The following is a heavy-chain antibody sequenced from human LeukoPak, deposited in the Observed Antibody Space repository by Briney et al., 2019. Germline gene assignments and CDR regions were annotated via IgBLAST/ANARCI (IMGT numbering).Heavy chain of an antibody. V-gene: IGHV4-59*12. Sequence: SETLSLTCTVSGGSFSPYYWSWIRQSPGKGLEWIGYISHSGNIKYSPSLKSRVTISVDTSKNQFSLKLSSVTAADTAVYYCARGYCSGGSCYSRYYYYYMDVWGKGTTVTVSS. D-gene: IGHD2-15*01. CDR2: ISHSGNI. CDR1: GGSFSPYY. CDR3: ARGYCSGGSCYSRYYYYYMDV. J-gene: IGHJ6*03.